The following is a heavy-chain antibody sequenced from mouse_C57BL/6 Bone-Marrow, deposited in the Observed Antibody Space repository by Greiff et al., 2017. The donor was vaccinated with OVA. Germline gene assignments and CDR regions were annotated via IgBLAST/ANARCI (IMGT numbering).Heavy chain of an antibody. Sequence: VKLMESGPGLVQPSQSLSITCTVSGFSLTSYGVHWVRQSPGKGLEWLGVIWSGGSTDYNAAFISRLSISKDNSKSQVFFKMNSLQADDTVIYYCASSDYYGSSYDYAMDYWGQGTSVTVSS. D-gene: IGHD1-1*01. CDR2: IWSGGST. V-gene: IGHV2-2*01. J-gene: IGHJ4*01. CDR1: GFSLTSYG. CDR3: ASSDYYGSSYDYAMDY.